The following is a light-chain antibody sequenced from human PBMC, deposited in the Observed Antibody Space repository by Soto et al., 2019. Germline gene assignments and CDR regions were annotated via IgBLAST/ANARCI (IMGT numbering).Light chain of an antibody. CDR1: QSVSSSY. V-gene: IGKV3-20*01. CDR3: QPYGSSLGVT. CDR2: GAS. J-gene: IGKJ4*01. Sequence: GLTQSPGTLSLSPGERATLSCRASQSVSSSYLAWYQQKPGQAPRLLIYGASSRATGIPDRFSGSGSGTDFTLTISRLEPEDFAVYYCQPYGSSLGVTFGGGSKADIK.